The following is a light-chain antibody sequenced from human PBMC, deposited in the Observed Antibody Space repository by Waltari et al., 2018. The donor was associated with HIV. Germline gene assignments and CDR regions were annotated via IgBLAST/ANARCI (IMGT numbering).Light chain of an antibody. V-gene: IGKV3-15*01. CDR1: QSVIRN. CDR3: QQYNNWDT. CDR2: GSS. Sequence: EIVMTQSPATLSVSPGERAILSCRASQSVIRNLAWYQQKPGQAPRLLIYGSSTRAPGIPARCSGSGSGTEFTLTISGLQSEDSAVYYCQQYNNWDTFGQGTKVEIK. J-gene: IGKJ2*01.